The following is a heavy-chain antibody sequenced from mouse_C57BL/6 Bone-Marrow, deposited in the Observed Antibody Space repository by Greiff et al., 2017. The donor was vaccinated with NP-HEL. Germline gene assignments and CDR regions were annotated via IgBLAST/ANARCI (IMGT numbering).Heavy chain of an antibody. D-gene: IGHD2-4*01. V-gene: IGHV1-22*01. CDR3: AVYDYDVWAMDY. CDR2: INTNNGGT. J-gene: IGHJ4*01. Sequence: VQLQQSGPELVKPGASVKMSCKASGYTFTDYNMHWVKQSHGKSLEWIGYINTNNGGTSYNQKFKGKATLTVNKSSSTAYMELRSLTPEDSAVYYCAVYDYDVWAMDYWGQGTSVTVSS. CDR1: GYTFTDYN.